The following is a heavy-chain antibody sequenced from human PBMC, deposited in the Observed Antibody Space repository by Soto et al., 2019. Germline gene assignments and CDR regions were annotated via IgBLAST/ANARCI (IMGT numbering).Heavy chain of an antibody. CDR2: ISSSSSTI. CDR3: ARDVGIAAAGSLYSAFDI. J-gene: IGHJ3*02. Sequence: PGWSLRLSCAASGFTFSSYSMNWVRQAPGKGLEWVSYISSSSSTIYYADSVKGRFTISRDNAKNSLYLQMNSLRDEDTAVYYCARDVGIAAAGSLYSAFDIWGQGTMVTVSS. CDR1: GFTFSSYS. V-gene: IGHV3-48*02. D-gene: IGHD6-13*01.